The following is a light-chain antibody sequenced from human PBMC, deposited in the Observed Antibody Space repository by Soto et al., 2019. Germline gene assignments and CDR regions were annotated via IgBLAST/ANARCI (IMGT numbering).Light chain of an antibody. V-gene: IGKV3-20*01. J-gene: IGKJ1*01. Sequence: EIVLTRAPATLSLSPGERATLSCRASQSVSSRYLAWYQQKPGQAPRLLIYGASSRATGIPDRFSGSGSGTDFTLTISRLEPEDFAVYYCQQYGSSHLITFGQGTKVDI. CDR1: QSVSSRY. CDR3: QQYGSSHLIT. CDR2: GAS.